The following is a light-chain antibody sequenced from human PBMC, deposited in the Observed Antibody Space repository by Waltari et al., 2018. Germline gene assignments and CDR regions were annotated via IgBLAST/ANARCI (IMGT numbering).Light chain of an antibody. Sequence: QSALTQPASVSGSPGQSITIPCTGTSGYIGRYNTVSWYQQYPGKAPQIIIYEVKNRPSGVSTRFSGSTSGNTASLTISALQADDEAYFYCSSYTGDNILLFGGGTK. CDR1: SGYIGRYNT. J-gene: IGLJ3*02. V-gene: IGLV2-14*01. CDR3: SSYTGDNILL. CDR2: EVK.